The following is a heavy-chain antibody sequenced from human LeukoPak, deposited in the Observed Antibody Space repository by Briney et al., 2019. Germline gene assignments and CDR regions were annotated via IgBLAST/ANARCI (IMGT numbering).Heavy chain of an antibody. Sequence: GGSLRLSCAASGFTFSSYSINCVRQAPGKGLEWVSFISSSSNTIYYADSVKGRFTISRDNAKNSLYLQMNRLRAEETAVYYCARDRGGSYSAIDYWGQGTLVTVSS. CDR3: ARDRGGSYSAIDY. CDR1: GFTFSSYS. J-gene: IGHJ4*02. CDR2: ISSSSNTI. D-gene: IGHD1-26*01. V-gene: IGHV3-48*04.